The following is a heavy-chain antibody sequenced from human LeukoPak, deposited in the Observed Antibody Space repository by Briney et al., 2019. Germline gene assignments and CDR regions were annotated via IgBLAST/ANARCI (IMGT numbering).Heavy chain of an antibody. D-gene: IGHD6-13*01. CDR1: GCTFSSYA. CDR2: IIPIFGTA. Sequence: GASVKVSCKASGCTFSSYAISWVRQAPGQGLEWMGGIIPIFGTAKYAQKFQGRVTITADKSTSTAYMELSSLRSEDTAVYYCARGGIAAPGMVKYWFDPWGQGTLVTVSS. V-gene: IGHV1-69*06. J-gene: IGHJ5*02. CDR3: ARGGIAAPGMVKYWFDP.